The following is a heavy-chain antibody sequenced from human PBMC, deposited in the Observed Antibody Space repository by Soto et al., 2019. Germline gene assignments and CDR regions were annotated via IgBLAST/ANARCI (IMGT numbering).Heavy chain of an antibody. CDR2: IIPIFGIA. Sequence: QVQLVQSGAEVTKAGSSVKVSCKASGGTFSRYSITWVRQAPGHGLGWIGRIIPIFGIASYAQKFQGRVTITADESTSTAYMELSSLRSDDTAVYYCAREDRDRETGLVPAAIDGMDVWGQGTTVTVSS. J-gene: IGHJ6*02. CDR1: GGTFSRYS. D-gene: IGHD2-2*01. CDR3: AREDRDRETGLVPAAIDGMDV. V-gene: IGHV1-69*08.